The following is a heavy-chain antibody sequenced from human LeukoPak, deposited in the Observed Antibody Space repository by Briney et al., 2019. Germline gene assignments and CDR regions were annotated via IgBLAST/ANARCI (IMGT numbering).Heavy chain of an antibody. D-gene: IGHD5-24*01. J-gene: IGHJ4*02. Sequence: GGSLRLSCAASGFTFSSYEMNWVRQAPGKGLEWVSYISSSGSTIYYADSVKGRFTISRDNAKNSLYLHMNSLRAEDTAVYYCARDPGDGYNSYYWGQGTLVTVSS. CDR2: ISSSGSTI. CDR1: GFTFSSYE. CDR3: ARDPGDGYNSYY. V-gene: IGHV3-48*03.